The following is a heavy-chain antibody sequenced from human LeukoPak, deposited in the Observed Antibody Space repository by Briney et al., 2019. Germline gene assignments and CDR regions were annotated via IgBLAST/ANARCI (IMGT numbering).Heavy chain of an antibody. Sequence: GGSLRLSCAASGFTFSSYAMSWLRQAPGKGLEWVSAISGSGGSTYYADSVKGRFTISRDNSKNMLYLQMNSVRAEDTAVYYCAKEEQQLVPIYYYYYMDVWGKGTTVTVSS. V-gene: IGHV3-23*01. CDR1: GFTFSSYA. J-gene: IGHJ6*03. CDR3: AKEEQQLVPIYYYYYMDV. CDR2: ISGSGGST. D-gene: IGHD6-13*01.